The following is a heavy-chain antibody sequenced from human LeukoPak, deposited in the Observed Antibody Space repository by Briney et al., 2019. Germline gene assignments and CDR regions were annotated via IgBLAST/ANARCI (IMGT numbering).Heavy chain of an antibody. D-gene: IGHD3-10*01. CDR2: ISSSSSYT. V-gene: IGHV3-11*06. Sequence: GGSLRLSCAASGFTFSDYYMSWIRQAPGKGLEWVSYISSSSSYTNYADSVKGRFTISRDNAKNSLYLQMDSLRAEDTAVYYCAREGQSGGMDVWGKGTTVTVSS. CDR3: AREGQSGGMDV. J-gene: IGHJ6*04. CDR1: GFTFSDYY.